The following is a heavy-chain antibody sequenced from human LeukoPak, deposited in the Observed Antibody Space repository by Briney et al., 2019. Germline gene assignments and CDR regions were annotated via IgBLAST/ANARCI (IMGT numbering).Heavy chain of an antibody. J-gene: IGHJ4*02. D-gene: IGHD2-2*01. CDR2: IKQDGSEK. V-gene: IGHV3-7*03. Sequence: GGSLRLSCAASGFTFSSYWMSWVRQAPGKGLEWVANIKQDGSEKYYVDSVKGRFTISRDNAKNSLYLQMNSLRAEDTVVYYCARVPAAIVYYFDYWGQGTLVTVSS. CDR3: ARVPAAIVYYFDY. CDR1: GFTFSSYW.